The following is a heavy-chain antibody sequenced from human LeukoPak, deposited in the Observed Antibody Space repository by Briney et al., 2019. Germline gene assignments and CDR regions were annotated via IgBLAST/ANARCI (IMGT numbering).Heavy chain of an antibody. CDR2: IYSSGST. D-gene: IGHD6-6*01. CDR1: GGPISSYY. J-gene: IGHJ4*02. CDR3: ARKGSSSGFDY. V-gene: IGHV4-4*07. Sequence: SETLSLTCTVSGGPISSYYWSWIRQPAGKGLEWIGRIYSSGSTNYNPSLQSRVTMSVDTSKNQFSLKLSSVTAADTAVYYCARKGSSSGFDYWGQGTLATVSS.